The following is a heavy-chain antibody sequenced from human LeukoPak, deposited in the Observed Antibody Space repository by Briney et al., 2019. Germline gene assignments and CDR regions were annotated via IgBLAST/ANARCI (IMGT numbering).Heavy chain of an antibody. CDR2: ISGSGGST. D-gene: IGHD3-10*01. Sequence: GGSLRLSCAASGLTFSSYAVSWVRQAPGKGLEWVSAISGSGGSTYYADSVKGRFTISRDNSKNTLYLQMNSLRAEDTAVYYCAKDQGSQFTSYYYGMDVWGQGTTVTVSS. J-gene: IGHJ6*02. CDR1: GLTFSSYA. CDR3: AKDQGSQFTSYYYGMDV. V-gene: IGHV3-23*01.